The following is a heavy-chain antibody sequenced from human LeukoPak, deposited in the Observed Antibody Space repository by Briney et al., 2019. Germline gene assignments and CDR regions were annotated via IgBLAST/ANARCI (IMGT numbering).Heavy chain of an antibody. CDR2: ISSSGSTI. J-gene: IGHJ4*02. Sequence: PGGSLRLSCAASGFTFSAYSMNWVRQASGKGLERVSYISSSGSTIYYADSVKGRFTISRDNAKNSLYLQMNRLRAEDTAVYYCARECGIEYSYGSFDYWGQGTLVTVSA. V-gene: IGHV3-48*04. D-gene: IGHD5-18*01. CDR1: GFTFSAYS. CDR3: ARECGIEYSYGSFDY.